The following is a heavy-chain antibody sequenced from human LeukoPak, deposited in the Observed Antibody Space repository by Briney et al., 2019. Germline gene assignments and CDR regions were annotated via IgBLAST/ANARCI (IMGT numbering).Heavy chain of an antibody. CDR3: ARQKDSSGWFAYFDY. V-gene: IGHV4-59*08. CDR2: IYYSGST. D-gene: IGHD6-19*01. J-gene: IGHJ4*02. Sequence: PSETLSLTCTVSGGSISSYYWSWIRQPPGKGLEWIGYIYYSGSTNYNPSLKSRVTISVDTSKNQSSLKLSSVTAADTAVYYCARQKDSSGWFAYFDYWGQGTLVTVSS. CDR1: GGSISSYY.